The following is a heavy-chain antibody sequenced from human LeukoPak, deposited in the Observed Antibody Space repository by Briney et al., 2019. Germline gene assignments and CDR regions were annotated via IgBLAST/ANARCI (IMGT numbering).Heavy chain of an antibody. V-gene: IGHV3-7*04. Sequence: GGSLRLSCAASGFTLSRYWMSWVRQAPGKGLEWVANIKHDGSEKYYVDSVKGRVTISRDNAKNSLYLQMHSLRGEDTAVYYCARDRDYYNYFEYWGQGTLVTVSS. CDR2: IKHDGSEK. D-gene: IGHD3-10*01. J-gene: IGHJ4*02. CDR3: ARDRDYYNYFEY. CDR1: GFTLSRYW.